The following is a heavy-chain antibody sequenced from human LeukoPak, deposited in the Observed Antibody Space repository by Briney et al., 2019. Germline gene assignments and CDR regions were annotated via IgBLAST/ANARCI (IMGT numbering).Heavy chain of an antibody. D-gene: IGHD3-10*01. CDR3: ARGMGSPQSFDY. CDR1: GGPISSYY. J-gene: IGHJ4*02. V-gene: IGHV4-59*01. CDR2: IYYSGST. Sequence: PSETLSLTCTVSGGPISSYYWSWIRQPPGKGLEWIGYIYYSGSTNYNPSLKSRVTISVDTSKNQFSLKLSSVTAADTAVYYCARGMGSPQSFDYWGQGTLVTVSS.